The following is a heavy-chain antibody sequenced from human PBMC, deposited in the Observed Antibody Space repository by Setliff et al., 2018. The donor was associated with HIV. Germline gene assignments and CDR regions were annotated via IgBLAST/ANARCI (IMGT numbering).Heavy chain of an antibody. Sequence: GGSLRLSCVASGFTFSNSWMNWVRQAPGKGLEWVANIKPDGSDKYYVDSVKGRFTIFRDNTKDSLYLQMSSLRAEDTAVYLCTRGYYSTFGWGQGTLVT. V-gene: IGHV3-7*01. CDR3: TRGYYSTFG. CDR2: IKPDGSDK. D-gene: IGHD1-26*01. J-gene: IGHJ4*02. CDR1: GFTFSNSW.